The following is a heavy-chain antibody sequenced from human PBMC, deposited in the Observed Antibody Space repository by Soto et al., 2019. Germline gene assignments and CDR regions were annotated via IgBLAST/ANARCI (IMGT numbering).Heavy chain of an antibody. CDR3: ARVERGTATTVVDAFDI. V-gene: IGHV4-34*01. CDR1: GGSVNSGNYY. D-gene: IGHD1-1*01. J-gene: IGHJ3*02. CDR2: MSHSGGT. Sequence: QVQLQQWGAGLLKLSETLSLTCAVFGGSVNSGNYYWSWIRQPPGKGLEWIGEMSHSGGTHFNPSLKRRVTISVDTSKNQFSLKMSSVTAADTALYYCARVERGTATTVVDAFDIWGPGTMVTVSS.